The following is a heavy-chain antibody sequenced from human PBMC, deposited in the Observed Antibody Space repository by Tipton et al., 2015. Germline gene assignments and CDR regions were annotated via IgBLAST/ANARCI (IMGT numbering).Heavy chain of an antibody. CDR1: GFTFSSYT. V-gene: IGHV3-21*04. J-gene: IGHJ4*02. Sequence: SLRLSCAASGFTFSSYTMNWVRQAPGKGLEWVSSISSTSSTIYYADSVKGRFTISRDNAKNSLYLQMNSLRAEDTAVYYCARRSRRGFDYWGQGTLVTVSS. CDR3: ARRSRRGFDY. CDR2: ISSTSSTI.